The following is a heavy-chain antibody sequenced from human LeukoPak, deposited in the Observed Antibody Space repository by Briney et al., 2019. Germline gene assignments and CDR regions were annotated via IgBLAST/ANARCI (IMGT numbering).Heavy chain of an antibody. CDR2: ISYDGSNK. V-gene: IGHV3-30*18. Sequence: GGSLRLSCAASGFTFSTYGMHWVRQAPGKGLEWVAVISYDGSNKYYADSVKGRFTISRDNSKNTLYLQMNSLRAEDTAVYYCAKGDGYNSYFDYWGQGTLVTVSS. CDR3: AKGDGYNSYFDY. CDR1: GFTFSTYG. D-gene: IGHD5-24*01. J-gene: IGHJ4*02.